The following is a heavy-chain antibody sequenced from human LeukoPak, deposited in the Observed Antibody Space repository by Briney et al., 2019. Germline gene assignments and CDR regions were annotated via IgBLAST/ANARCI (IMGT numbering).Heavy chain of an antibody. J-gene: IGHJ4*02. V-gene: IGHV1-2*02. D-gene: IGHD6-13*01. CDR3: ARVGAYSSSWYAFDY. Sequence: ASVKVSCKASGYTFTGYYMHWVRQAPGQGLEWMGWINLNSGGTNYAQKFQGRVTMTRDTSISTAYMELSRLRSDDTAVYYCARVGAYSSSWYAFDYWGQGTLVTVSS. CDR2: INLNSGGT. CDR1: GYTFTGYY.